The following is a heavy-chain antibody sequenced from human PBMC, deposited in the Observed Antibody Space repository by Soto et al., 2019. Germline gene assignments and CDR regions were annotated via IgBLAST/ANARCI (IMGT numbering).Heavy chain of an antibody. Sequence: QVQLVESGGGVVQPGRSLRLSCAASGSTFSSYDIHWVRQAPGKGPEWMAHISPDGRTEYWADAGKGRFTMSRGNAKNMVSLQMNSLRAEDTAVYDCASGPSHGAYDVWGQGTMVTVCS. CDR3: ASGPSHGAYDV. J-gene: IGHJ3*01. CDR1: GSTFSSYD. CDR2: ISPDGRTE. V-gene: IGHV3-30*04.